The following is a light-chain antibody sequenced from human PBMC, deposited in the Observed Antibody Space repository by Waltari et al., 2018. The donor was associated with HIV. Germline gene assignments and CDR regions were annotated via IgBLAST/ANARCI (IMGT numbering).Light chain of an antibody. J-gene: IGKJ4*01. V-gene: IGKV1-12*01. CDR1: QSIGRW. CDR3: QQASSLPLT. Sequence: DIQMTQSPSSVSASVGDRVTITCRASQSIGRWLVWYQQTPGKAPKLLIYAAATVQAGVPSMCSGRGSGTSFTLTISSLQPEDFATYYCQQASSLPLTFGEGTKVEIK. CDR2: AAA.